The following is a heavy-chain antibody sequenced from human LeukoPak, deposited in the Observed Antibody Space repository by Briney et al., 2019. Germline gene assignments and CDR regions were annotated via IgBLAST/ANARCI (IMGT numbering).Heavy chain of an antibody. CDR1: GGSISSSSYY. J-gene: IGHJ3*02. CDR3: ASAEYYDFWSGSDAFDI. V-gene: IGHV4-39*01. Sequence: SETLSLTCTVSGGSISSSSYYWGWIRQPPGKGLEWIGSIYYSGSTYYNPSLKSRVTISVDTSKNQFSLKLSSVTAADTAVYYCASAEYYDFWSGSDAFDIWGQGTMVTVSS. CDR2: IYYSGST. D-gene: IGHD3-3*01.